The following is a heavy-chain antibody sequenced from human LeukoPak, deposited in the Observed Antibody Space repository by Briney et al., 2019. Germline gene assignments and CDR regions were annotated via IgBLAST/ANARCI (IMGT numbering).Heavy chain of an antibody. D-gene: IGHD1-26*01. CDR3: ARGDSSGSYGSFDY. J-gene: IGHJ4*02. Sequence: ASVKVSCKASGYTFTSYYMHWVRQAPGQGLEWMGGIIPIFGTANYAQKFQGRVTITADESTSTAYMELSSLRSEDTAVYYCARGDSSGSYGSFDYWGQGTLVTVSS. CDR1: GYTFTSYY. V-gene: IGHV1-69*13. CDR2: IIPIFGTA.